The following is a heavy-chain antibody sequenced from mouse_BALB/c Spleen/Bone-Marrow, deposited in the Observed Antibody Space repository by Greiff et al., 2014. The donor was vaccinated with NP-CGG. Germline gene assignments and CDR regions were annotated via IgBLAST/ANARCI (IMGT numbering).Heavy chain of an antibody. CDR3: ARNWVYFDY. CDR2: IDPSDSET. D-gene: IGHD4-1*01. J-gene: IGHJ2*01. CDR1: GCTFTSYW. V-gene: IGHV1-69*02. Sequence: QVQLQQPGAELVKPGAPVKLSYKASGCTFTSYWMNWVKQRPGRGLEWIGRIDPSDSETHYNQKFKDKATLTVDKSSSTAYIQLSSLTSEDSAVYYCARNWVYFDYWGQGTTLTVSS.